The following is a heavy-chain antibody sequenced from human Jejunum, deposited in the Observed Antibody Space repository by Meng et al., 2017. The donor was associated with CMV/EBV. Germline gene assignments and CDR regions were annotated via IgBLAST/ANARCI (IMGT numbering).Heavy chain of an antibody. V-gene: IGHV4-39*07. J-gene: IGHJ4*02. CDR1: DGSISTSNYY. CDR2: IYYSGTT. CDR3: ARDYNFWSAPAFDY. D-gene: IGHD3-3*01. Sequence: ESGPGLVKPSETLSLTCTVSDGSISTSNYYWGWIRQPPGKGLEWIGSIYYSGTTYYNPSLKSRVTISIDTSKKQFSLRLSSVTAADMAVYYCARDYNFWSAPAFDYWGQGTLVTVSS.